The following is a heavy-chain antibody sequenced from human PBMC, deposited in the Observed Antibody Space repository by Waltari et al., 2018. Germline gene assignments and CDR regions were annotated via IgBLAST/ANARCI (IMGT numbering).Heavy chain of an antibody. CDR2: IKTDGSEK. Sequence: EVQLVESGGALVKPGGSLTLAGAGYGFTFSNFWASGFRQAPGKGLEWVATIKTDGSEKYYVDSVKGRFTTFRDNAQNSLYLHMNSLRAEDTGVYYCARFGITATTDYWGQGTLVTVSS. CDR1: GFTFSNFW. V-gene: IGHV3-7*01. J-gene: IGHJ4*02. CDR3: ARFGITATTDY. D-gene: IGHD1-20*01.